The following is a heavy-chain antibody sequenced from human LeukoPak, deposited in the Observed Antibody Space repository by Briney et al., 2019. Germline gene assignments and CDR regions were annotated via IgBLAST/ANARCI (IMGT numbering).Heavy chain of an antibody. V-gene: IGHV3-66*01. J-gene: IGHJ5*02. CDR1: GFTVSSNY. D-gene: IGHD1-26*01. CDR2: NSGGST. Sequence: PGGSLRLSCAVSGFTVSSNYMSWVRQAPGTGLEWVSVNSGGSTDYADSVKGRFTISRDNSKNTLYLQMNSLRAEDTAIYYCAIDLNNGSYHWFDPWGQGTLVTVSS. CDR3: AIDLNNGSYHWFDP.